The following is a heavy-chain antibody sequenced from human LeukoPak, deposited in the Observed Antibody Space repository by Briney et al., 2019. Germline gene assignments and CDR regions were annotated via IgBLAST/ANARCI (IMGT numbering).Heavy chain of an antibody. CDR2: IIPILGIA. Sequence: GASVNVSCTASGYTFTSYYMHWVRQAPGPGLEWRRGIIPILGIANYAQKFQGRVTITADNSTSTAYMELGSLRCEDRAVYYCARDGITMIVVVADAFDIWGQGTMVSVSS. D-gene: IGHD3-22*01. J-gene: IGHJ3*02. CDR1: GYTFTSYY. V-gene: IGHV1-69*10. CDR3: ARDGITMIVVVADAFDI.